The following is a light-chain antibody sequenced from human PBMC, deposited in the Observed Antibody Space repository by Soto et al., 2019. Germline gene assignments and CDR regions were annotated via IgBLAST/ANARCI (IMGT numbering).Light chain of an antibody. CDR1: SSDVGRYNH. V-gene: IGLV2-8*01. Sequence: QSSITHPPSSSGSPGQSVTISCTGTSSDVGRYNHVSWYQQYPGKAPKLMIFDVNKRPSGVPDRFSGSKSGNTASLTVSGLQAEDEADYYCSAYAGSIYVFGSGTKVTVL. CDR3: SAYAGSIYV. CDR2: DVN. J-gene: IGLJ1*01.